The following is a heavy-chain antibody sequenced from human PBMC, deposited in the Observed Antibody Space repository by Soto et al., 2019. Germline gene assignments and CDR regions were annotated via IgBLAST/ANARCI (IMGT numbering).Heavy chain of an antibody. Sequence: GASLKISCKGIGYSFTNHWIAWVRQMPGKGQEWMWIIETGDSDRRYRRSFQGRVSISTDKSINTAYLQWCRLKASDSAMYYCARKQGYDRGGYDYYDMDVWGQGTTVTVSS. J-gene: IGHJ6*02. CDR3: ARKQGYDRGGYDYYDMDV. D-gene: IGHD3-22*01. V-gene: IGHV5-51*01. CDR2: IETGDSDR. CDR1: GYSFTNHW.